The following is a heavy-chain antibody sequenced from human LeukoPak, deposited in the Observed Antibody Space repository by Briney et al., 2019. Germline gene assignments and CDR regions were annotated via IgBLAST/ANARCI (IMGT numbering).Heavy chain of an antibody. CDR2: IYHNGNT. D-gene: IGHD1-26*01. Sequence: PSETLSLTCGVSGASIRSTHWWTWVRQPPGKGLEWIGEIYHNGNTEYNPSLSSRLLISVDKSKNQFSLKLTSVTAADTAMYCCASPSGRQYADALDIWGQGRMVIVSS. CDR1: GASIRSTHW. V-gene: IGHV4-4*01. J-gene: IGHJ3*02. CDR3: ASPSGRQYADALDI.